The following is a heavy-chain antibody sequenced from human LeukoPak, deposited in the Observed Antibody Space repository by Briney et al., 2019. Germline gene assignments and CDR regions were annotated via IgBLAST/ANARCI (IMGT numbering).Heavy chain of an antibody. J-gene: IGHJ4*02. CDR1: GYTLTGYY. V-gene: IGHV1-2*02. CDR3: ARGRCSSRGCYPFDY. D-gene: IGHD2-2*01. Sequence: ASVKVSCKAAGYTLTGYYMHWVRQAPGQGLEWMGWINPNSGGTSYAQKFQGRVTMTRDTSISTAYMELSRLRSDDTAVYYCARGRCSSRGCYPFDYWGQGTLVTVSS. CDR2: INPNSGGT.